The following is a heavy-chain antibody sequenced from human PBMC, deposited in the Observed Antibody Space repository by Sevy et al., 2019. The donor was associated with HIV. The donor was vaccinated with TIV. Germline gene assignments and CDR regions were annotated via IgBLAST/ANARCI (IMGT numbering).Heavy chain of an antibody. V-gene: IGHV1-18*01. Sequence: ASVKVSCKASGYSFTTYGISWVRQAPGQGLEWMGWISPSSGNTDFAREFQGRITLTTGTSTSTAYMELRSLTSDDTAGYYCARVGNLNWVPFDYWGQGTLVTVSS. CDR1: GYSFTTYG. CDR2: ISPSSGNT. CDR3: ARVGNLNWVPFDY. D-gene: IGHD7-27*01. J-gene: IGHJ4*02.